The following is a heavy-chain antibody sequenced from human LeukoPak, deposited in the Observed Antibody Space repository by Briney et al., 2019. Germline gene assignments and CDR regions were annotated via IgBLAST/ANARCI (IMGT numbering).Heavy chain of an antibody. Sequence: GGSLRLSCAASGFTVSSNYMSWVRQAPGKGLEWVSVIYSGGSTYYADSVKGRFTISRDNSKNTLYLQMNSLRAEDTAVYYCARDRDYDSANFDYWGQGTLVTVSS. CDR1: GFTVSSNY. D-gene: IGHD3-22*01. J-gene: IGHJ4*02. V-gene: IGHV3-53*01. CDR3: ARDRDYDSANFDY. CDR2: IYSGGST.